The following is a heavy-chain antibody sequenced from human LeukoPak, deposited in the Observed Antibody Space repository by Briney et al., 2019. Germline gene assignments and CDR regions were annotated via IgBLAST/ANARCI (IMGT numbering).Heavy chain of an antibody. Sequence: EGSLRLSCAASGFTFSSYSMSWVRHPPRKWLEWVSAISGSGGSTYYADSVKGRFTISRDNSKNTLYLQMNSLRAEDTAVYYCAKDVRHVLRYFDWSYWGQGTLVTVSS. V-gene: IGHV3-23*01. CDR1: GFTFSSYS. CDR2: ISGSGGST. D-gene: IGHD3-9*01. J-gene: IGHJ4*02. CDR3: AKDVRHVLRYFDWSY.